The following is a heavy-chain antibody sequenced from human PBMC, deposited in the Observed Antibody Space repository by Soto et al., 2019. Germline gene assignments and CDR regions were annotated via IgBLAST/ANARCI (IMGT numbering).Heavy chain of an antibody. Sequence: SETLSLTCTVSGGSIGNYYWSWLRQPPGKGLEWIGYIYSSGSTHYNPSLQSRVTISADTSKNQVSLKLSSVTAADTAVYYCARGDYGDYVPHFDYWGQGTLVTVSS. D-gene: IGHD4-17*01. CDR2: IYSSGST. CDR1: GGSIGNYY. CDR3: ARGDYGDYVPHFDY. J-gene: IGHJ4*02. V-gene: IGHV4-59*01.